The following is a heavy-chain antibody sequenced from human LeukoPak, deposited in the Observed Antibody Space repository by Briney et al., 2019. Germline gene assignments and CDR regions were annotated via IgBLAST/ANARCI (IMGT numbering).Heavy chain of an antibody. CDR2: IYSGGST. V-gene: IGHV3-53*01. Sequence: GGSLRLSCAASGCTVSSYYMSWVRQAPGKGLEWVSVIYSGGSTYYTDSVKGRFTISRDNSKNTLYLQMNSLRAEDTAVYYCARDGYCSGGSCYRPYGLDVWGQGTTVAVPS. D-gene: IGHD2-15*01. J-gene: IGHJ6*02. CDR1: GCTVSSYY. CDR3: ARDGYCSGGSCYRPYGLDV.